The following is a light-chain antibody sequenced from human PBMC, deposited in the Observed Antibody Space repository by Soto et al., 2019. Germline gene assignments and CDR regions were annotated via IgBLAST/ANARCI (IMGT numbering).Light chain of an antibody. J-gene: IGLJ1*01. CDR1: SSDVGVYNY. Sequence: QSVLTQPPSVSGSPGQSFTISCTGTSSDVGVYNYVSWYQHHPGKDPKLIIYDVTNRPSGVSNPFSGSKSGNTASLAISGLQPNFDANYTCSTYTTSNTRQIVIGTGTKV. CDR2: DVT. CDR3: STYTTSNTRQIV. V-gene: IGLV2-14*03.